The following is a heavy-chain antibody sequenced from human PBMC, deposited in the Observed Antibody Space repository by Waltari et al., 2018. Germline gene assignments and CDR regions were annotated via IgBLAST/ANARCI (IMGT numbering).Heavy chain of an antibody. CDR2: INHSGST. V-gene: IGHV4-34*01. Sequence: QVQLQQWGAGLLKPSETLSLTCAVYGGSFSGYFWSWIRQPPGKGLEWIGEINHSGSTNYNPALKSRVTISVDTSKNQFSLKLSSVTAADTAVYYCARKSGYFDYWGQGTLVTVSS. CDR1: GGSFSGYF. CDR3: ARKSGYFDY. D-gene: IGHD3-3*01. J-gene: IGHJ4*02.